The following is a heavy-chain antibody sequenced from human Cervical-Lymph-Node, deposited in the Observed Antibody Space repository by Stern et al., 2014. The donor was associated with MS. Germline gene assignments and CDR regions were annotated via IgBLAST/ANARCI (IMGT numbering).Heavy chain of an antibody. CDR3: AGDLVYSYGSGV. J-gene: IGHJ6*02. CDR2: INTDTGNP. Sequence: QVQLVQSGSELKKPWASVKVSCKASGKTFTSYSVNWVRQAPGQGLEWMGRINTDTGNPTYAPAFTGRFVFSLDTSVSTAYLQISSLKAEDTAVYYCAGDLVYSYGSGVWGQGTTVTVSS. V-gene: IGHV7-4-1*02. D-gene: IGHD5-18*01. CDR1: GKTFTSYS.